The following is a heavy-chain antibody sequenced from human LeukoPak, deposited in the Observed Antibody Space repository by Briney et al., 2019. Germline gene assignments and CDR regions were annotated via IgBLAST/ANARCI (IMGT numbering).Heavy chain of an antibody. D-gene: IGHD2-15*01. CDR2: ISSSSMYI. Sequence: GGSLRLSCAVSGFTFSRYNMNWVRQAPGKGLEWVSSISSSSMYIFHADSVKGRFTISRDNAENSLFLQMDSLRAEDTAMYYCARVDCSESNCYPDSWGQGTLVTVSS. V-gene: IGHV3-21*01. CDR3: ARVDCSESNCYPDS. CDR1: GFTFSRYN. J-gene: IGHJ4*02.